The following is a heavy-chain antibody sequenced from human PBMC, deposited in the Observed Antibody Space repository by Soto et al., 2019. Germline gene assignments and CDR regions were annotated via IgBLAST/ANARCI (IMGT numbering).Heavy chain of an antibody. D-gene: IGHD2-15*01. CDR3: AKDGYCSGGSCYRAYNWFDP. CDR1: GFTFSSYA. CDR2: ISGSGGST. V-gene: IGHV3-23*01. Sequence: GGSLRLSCAASGFTFSSYAMSWVRQAPGKGLEWVSAISGSGGSTYYADSVKGRFTISRDNSKNTLYLQMNSLRAEDTAVYYCAKDGYCSGGSCYRAYNWFDPWGQGTLVTVSS. J-gene: IGHJ5*02.